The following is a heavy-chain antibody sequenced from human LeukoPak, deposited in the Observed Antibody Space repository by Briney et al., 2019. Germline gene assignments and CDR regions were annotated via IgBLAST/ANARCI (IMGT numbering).Heavy chain of an antibody. J-gene: IGHJ3*02. CDR3: ARGRQWLQLKSAFDI. CDR2: ISPIFGTA. CDR1: GGTFSSYA. V-gene: IGHV1-69*05. D-gene: IGHD5-24*01. Sequence: SVKVSCKASGGTFSSYAISWVRQAPGQGLEWVGGISPIFGTANYAQKFQGRVTITTDESTSTAYMELSSLRSEDTAVYYCARGRQWLQLKSAFDIWGQGTMVTVSS.